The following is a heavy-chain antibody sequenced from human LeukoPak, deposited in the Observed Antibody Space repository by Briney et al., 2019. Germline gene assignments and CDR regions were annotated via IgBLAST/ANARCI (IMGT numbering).Heavy chain of an antibody. D-gene: IGHD5-18*01. Sequence: PSETLSLTCTVSVGSISSYYWSWIRQPACKGLEWIGRIYTRGSTRYNSSRKSRGTMSVDTSQNQFSLKFGSVTAAGPAVDNCARDLGGYNYGYSLDYWGQGTLVSVSS. V-gene: IGHV4-4*07. CDR3: ARDLGGYNYGYSLDY. CDR1: VGSISSYY. CDR2: IYTRGST. J-gene: IGHJ4*02.